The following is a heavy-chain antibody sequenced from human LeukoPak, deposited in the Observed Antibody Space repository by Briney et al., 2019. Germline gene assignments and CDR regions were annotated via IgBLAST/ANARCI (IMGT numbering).Heavy chain of an antibody. Sequence: GGSLRLSCAASRFTFSGYAMYWVRQAPGKGLEWVSAISGSGGSTYYADSVKGRFTISRDNSKNTLYLQMNSLRAEDTAVYYCAKAGVAGTTLDAFDNWGQGTMVTVSS. V-gene: IGHV3-23*01. D-gene: IGHD6-19*01. CDR3: AKAGVAGTTLDAFDN. J-gene: IGHJ3*02. CDR1: RFTFSGYA. CDR2: ISGSGGST.